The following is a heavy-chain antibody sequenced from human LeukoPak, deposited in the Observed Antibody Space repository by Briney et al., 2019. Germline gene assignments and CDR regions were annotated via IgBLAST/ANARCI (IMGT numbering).Heavy chain of an antibody. CDR3: ARTHGIAAAADWFDP. J-gene: IGHJ5*02. D-gene: IGHD6-13*01. CDR2: IYHSGST. Sequence: PSETLSLTCTVSGYSITSGYYWGWIRQPPGKGLEWIGSIYHSGSTYYNPSLNSRVTISEDTSKNQFSLRLSSVTAADTAVYFCARTHGIAAAADWFDPGGQGTLVTVSS. V-gene: IGHV4-38-2*02. CDR1: GYSITSGYY.